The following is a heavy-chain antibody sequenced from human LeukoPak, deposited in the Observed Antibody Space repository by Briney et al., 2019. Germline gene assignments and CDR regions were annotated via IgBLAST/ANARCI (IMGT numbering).Heavy chain of an antibody. V-gene: IGHV4-34*01. D-gene: IGHD3-16*01. J-gene: IGHJ4*02. Sequence: SETLSLTCAVYVGSFSGYYWSWIRQPPGKGLEWIGEINHSGSTNYNPSLKSRVTTSVDTSKNQFSLKLSSVTAADTAVYYCARIGGYFDYWGQGILVIVSS. CDR1: VGSFSGYY. CDR3: ARIGGYFDY. CDR2: INHSGST.